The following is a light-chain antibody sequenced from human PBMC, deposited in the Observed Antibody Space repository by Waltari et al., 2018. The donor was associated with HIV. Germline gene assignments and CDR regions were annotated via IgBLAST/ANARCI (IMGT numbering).Light chain of an antibody. Sequence: QSVLTQPPSVSGAPGPRVTIPCTGSSSNIGAGSDVHWYQQLPGTAPKVLIYGNSNRPSGVPDRFSGSKSGTSASLAITGLQAEDEADYYCQSYDSNLSGATVFGTGTKVTVL. CDR2: GNS. V-gene: IGLV1-40*01. CDR3: QSYDSNLSGATV. CDR1: SSNIGAGSD. J-gene: IGLJ1*01.